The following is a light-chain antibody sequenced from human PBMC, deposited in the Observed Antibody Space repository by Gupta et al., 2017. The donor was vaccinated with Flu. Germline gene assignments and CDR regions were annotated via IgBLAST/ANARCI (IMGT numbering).Light chain of an antibody. CDR2: AAS. V-gene: IGKV1-39*01. CDR1: QRISSH. J-gene: IGKJ4*02. CDR3: QQGYSFPRT. Sequence: IPMPHSPSSLPASVGDRVTITCRASQRISSHLNWYQQKPGKAPKLLIYAASSLQSGVPSRFSGSGSGTDFTLTISSLQPEDFATYYCQQGYSFPRTFGEGTKVEIK.